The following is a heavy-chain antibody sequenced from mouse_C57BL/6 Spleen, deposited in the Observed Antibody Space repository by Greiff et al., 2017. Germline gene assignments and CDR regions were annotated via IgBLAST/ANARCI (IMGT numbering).Heavy chain of an antibody. Sequence: DVMLVESGGGLVKPGGSLKLSCAASGFTFSDYGMHWVRQAPEKGLEWVAYISSGSSTIYYADTVKGRFTISRDNAKNTMFLQMTSLRTEDTAMYYCERSQYGNYFDYWGQGTTRAVSS. J-gene: IGHJ2*01. D-gene: IGHD1-1*01. CDR3: ERSQYGNYFDY. CDR2: ISSGSSTI. V-gene: IGHV5-17*01. CDR1: GFTFSDYG.